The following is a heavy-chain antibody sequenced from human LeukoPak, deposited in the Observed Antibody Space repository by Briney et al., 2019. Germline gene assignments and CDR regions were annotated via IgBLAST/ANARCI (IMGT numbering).Heavy chain of an antibody. CDR1: GFTFSSYD. D-gene: IGHD3-22*01. CDR3: AKGGYDSSGDFDY. CDR2: ISGSGGST. J-gene: IGHJ4*02. V-gene: IGHV3-23*01. Sequence: GALRLSCAASGFTFSSYDMSWVRQAPGKGLEWVSVISGSGGSTDYADSVKGRFTISRDNSKNTLYLQMSSLRAEDTAVYYCAKGGYDSSGDFDYWGQGTLVTVSS.